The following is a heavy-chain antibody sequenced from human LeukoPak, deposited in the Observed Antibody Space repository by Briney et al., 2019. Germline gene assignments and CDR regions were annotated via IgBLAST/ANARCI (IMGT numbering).Heavy chain of an antibody. CDR3: AREVDYGDGNWFDP. V-gene: IGHV4-59*11. CDR1: GGSITSHY. CDR2: IYYSGST. Sequence: SETLSLTCTVSGGSITSHYWSWIRQPPGKGLAWIGYIYYSGSTNYNPSLKSRVTISLDTSKNQFSLRLSSVTAADTAVYYCAREVDYGDGNWFDPWGQGALVTVSS. J-gene: IGHJ5*02. D-gene: IGHD4-17*01.